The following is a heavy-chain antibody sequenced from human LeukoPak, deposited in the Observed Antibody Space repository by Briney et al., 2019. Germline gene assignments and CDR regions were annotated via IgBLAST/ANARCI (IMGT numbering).Heavy chain of an antibody. CDR1: GGSFSGYY. V-gene: IGHV4-34*01. J-gene: IGHJ4*02. CDR2: INHSGST. D-gene: IGHD1-14*01. Sequence: PSETLSLTCAVYGGSFSGYYWSWIRQPPGKGLEWIGEINHSGSTNYNPSLKSRVTISVDTSKNQFSLKLSSVTAADTAVYFCARVGSPGGWGRGTLVTVSS. CDR3: ARVGSPGG.